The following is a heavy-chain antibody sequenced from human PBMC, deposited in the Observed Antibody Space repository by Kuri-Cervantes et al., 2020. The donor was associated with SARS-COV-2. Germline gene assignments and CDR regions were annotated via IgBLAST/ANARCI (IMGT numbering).Heavy chain of an antibody. D-gene: IGHD3-3*01. Sequence: GESLKISCAASGFTFSNAWMNWVRQAPGKGLEWVGRIKSKTDGGTTDYAAPVKGRFTISRDDSKNTLYLQMNSLRAEDTAVYYCTKASGVLRFLEWLVSGMDVWGQGTTVTVSS. CDR3: TKASGVLRFLEWLVSGMDV. V-gene: IGHV3-15*07. CDR1: GFTFSNAW. J-gene: IGHJ6*02. CDR2: IKSKTDGGTT.